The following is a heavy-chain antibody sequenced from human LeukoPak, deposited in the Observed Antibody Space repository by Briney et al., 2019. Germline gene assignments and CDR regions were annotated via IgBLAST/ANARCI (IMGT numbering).Heavy chain of an antibody. CDR3: ARGGRLGELSSDAFGI. V-gene: IGHV1-8*01. CDR2: MNPNSGNT. CDR1: GYTFTSYD. J-gene: IGHJ3*02. D-gene: IGHD3-16*02. Sequence: ASVKVSCKASGYTFTSYDINWVRQATGQGLEWMGWMNPNSGNTGYAQKFQGRVTMTRNTSISTAYMELSSLRSEDTAVYYCARGGRLGELSSDAFGIWGQGTMVTVSS.